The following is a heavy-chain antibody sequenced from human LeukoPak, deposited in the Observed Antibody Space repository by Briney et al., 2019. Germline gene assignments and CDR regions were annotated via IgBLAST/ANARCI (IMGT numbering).Heavy chain of an antibody. Sequence: SLRLSCVASGFNLRTFAIYWVRQAPGKGLEWVAGSSSDGKNNFYVDSAKGRFTVSRDYSKNTLYLQMNNLRTEDTAVYFCAKDYLGSSRSMDSWGRGTLVTVSS. CDR3: AKDYLGSSRSMDS. V-gene: IGHV3-30*18. CDR2: SSSDGKNN. J-gene: IGHJ4*02. D-gene: IGHD2-2*01. CDR1: GFNLRTFA.